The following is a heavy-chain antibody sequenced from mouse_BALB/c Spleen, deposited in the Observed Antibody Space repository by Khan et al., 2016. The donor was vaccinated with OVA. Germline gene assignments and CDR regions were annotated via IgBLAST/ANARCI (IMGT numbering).Heavy chain of an antibody. D-gene: IGHD2-14*01. CDR1: GFSLSRYN. Sequence: QVTLKESGPGLVAPSQSLSITCTVSGFSLSRYNINWVRQPPGHGLEWLGMIWGGGGTDYNSTLKSSLSICKDNSTTQAFLKMNSLQTDDTAMYYCARGYYRYDGYYAMDYWGQGTSVTVSS. J-gene: IGHJ4*01. CDR2: IWGGGGT. CDR3: ARGYYRYDGYYAMDY. V-gene: IGHV2-6-4*01.